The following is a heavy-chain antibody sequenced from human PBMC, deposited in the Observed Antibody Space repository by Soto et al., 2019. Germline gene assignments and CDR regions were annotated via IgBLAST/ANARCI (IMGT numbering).Heavy chain of an antibody. CDR1: GYTLTGDG. Sequence: ASVKVSCKASGYTLTGDGIGWVRQAPGQGLEWMGWISAYNGNTNYAQKLQGRVTMTTDTSTSTAYMELRSLRSDDTAVYYCARGGWWWEGDAFDIWGQGTMVTVSS. J-gene: IGHJ3*02. V-gene: IGHV1-18*01. D-gene: IGHD2-8*02. CDR2: ISAYNGNT. CDR3: ARGGWWWEGDAFDI.